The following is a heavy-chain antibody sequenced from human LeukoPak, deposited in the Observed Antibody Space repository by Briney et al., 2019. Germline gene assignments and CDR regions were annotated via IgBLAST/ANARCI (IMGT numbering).Heavy chain of an antibody. CDR2: IRSSSNYT. J-gene: IGHJ5*02. CDR1: GFTFSDYY. V-gene: IGHV3-11*05. D-gene: IGHD6-19*01. Sequence: GGSLRLSCAASGFTFSDYYMSWIRQAPGKGLEWVSYIRSSSNYTNYADSVKGRFTISRDNAENSLYLQMNSLRAEDTAVYYCARGETVAGTWFDPWGQGTLVTVSS. CDR3: ARGETVAGTWFDP.